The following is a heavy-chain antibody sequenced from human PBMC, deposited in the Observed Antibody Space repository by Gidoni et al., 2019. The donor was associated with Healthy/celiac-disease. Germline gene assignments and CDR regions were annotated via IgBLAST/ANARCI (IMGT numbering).Heavy chain of an antibody. Sequence: QLQLQESGPGLVTPSETLSLTCTVSGGSISSSSYYWGWIRQPPGKGLKWIGSIYSSGSTYYNPSLKSRVTISVDTSKNQFSLKLSSVTAADTAVYYCARQGIAVAGGYYYYGMDVWGQGTTVTVSS. CDR3: ARQGIAVAGGYYYYGMDV. CDR2: IYSSGST. V-gene: IGHV4-39*01. D-gene: IGHD6-19*01. CDR1: GGSISSSSYY. J-gene: IGHJ6*02.